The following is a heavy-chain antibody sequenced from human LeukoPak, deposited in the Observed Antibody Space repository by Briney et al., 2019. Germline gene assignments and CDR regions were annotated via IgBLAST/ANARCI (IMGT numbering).Heavy chain of an antibody. Sequence: SGGXXWSWIRQHPGKGLEWIGYIYYSGSTYYNPSLRSRVAISVDTSKNQFSLKLSSVTAADTAVYYCARSDGYNFDYWGQGTLVTVSS. D-gene: IGHD5-24*01. CDR3: ARSDGYNFDY. CDR2: IYYSGST. V-gene: IGHV4-31*02. CDR1: SGGXX. J-gene: IGHJ4*02.